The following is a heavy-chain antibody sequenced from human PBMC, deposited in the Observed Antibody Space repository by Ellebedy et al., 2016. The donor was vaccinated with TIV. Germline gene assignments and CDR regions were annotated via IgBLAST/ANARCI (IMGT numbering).Heavy chain of an antibody. V-gene: IGHV4-61*01. CDR2: LYYSGST. J-gene: IGHJ4*02. D-gene: IGHD3-10*01. CDR3: ARGGGSGRHRGLLDY. Sequence: GSLRLSCSVSDGSVSSVTNHWSWIRQPPGKGLEWIGYLYYSGSTDYSPSLKSRVTISADTSKNQFSLKLSSVTAADTAVYYCARGGGSGRHRGLLDYWGQGTLVTVSS. CDR1: DGSVSSVTNH.